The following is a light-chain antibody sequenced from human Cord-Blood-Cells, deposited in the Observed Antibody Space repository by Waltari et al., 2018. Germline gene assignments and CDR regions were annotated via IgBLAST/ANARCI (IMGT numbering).Light chain of an antibody. J-gene: IGLJ1*01. CDR3: CSYAGSYTYV. CDR1: RSDFGGYNH. CDR2: DVS. V-gene: IGLV2-11*01. Sequence: QSALTQPRSVSGCPGQSVTISCTGTRSDFGGYNHVPCYQQHPGKAPKLMIYDVSTRPSGVPDRFSGSKSGNTASLTISGLQAEDEADYYCCSYAGSYTYVFGTGTKVTVL.